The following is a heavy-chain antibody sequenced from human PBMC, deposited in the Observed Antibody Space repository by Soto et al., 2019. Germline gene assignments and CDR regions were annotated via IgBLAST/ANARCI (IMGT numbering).Heavy chain of an antibody. CDR1: GFTVSSNY. CDR3: AREVRHGWFDP. CDR2: IYSGGST. V-gene: IGHV3-53*04. Sequence: EVQLVESGGGLVQPGGSLRRFCAASGFTVSSNYMSWIREAPGKGLEWVSVIYSGGSTYYADSVKGRFTISRHNSKNTLYLQMNSLRAEDTAVYYCAREVRHGWFDPWGQGTLVIVSS. J-gene: IGHJ5*02.